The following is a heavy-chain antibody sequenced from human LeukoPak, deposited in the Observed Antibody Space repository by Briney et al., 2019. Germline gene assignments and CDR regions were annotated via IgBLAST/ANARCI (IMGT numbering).Heavy chain of an antibody. CDR3: AKDLSLSVGDYYYYYMDV. CDR1: GFTFTSYA. V-gene: IGHV3-23*01. CDR2: ISGSGDNT. D-gene: IGHD3-3*01. Sequence: PGGSLRLSCAASGFTFTSYAMSWVRQAPGKGLEWVSAISGSGDNTYYADSVKGRFTISRDGSKNTLYLQMNSLRAEDTAVYYCAKDLSLSVGDYYYYYMDVWGKGTTVTVSS. J-gene: IGHJ6*03.